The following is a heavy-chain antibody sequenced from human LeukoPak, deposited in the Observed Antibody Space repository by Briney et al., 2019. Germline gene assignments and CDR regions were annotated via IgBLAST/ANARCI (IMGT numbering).Heavy chain of an antibody. CDR3: ARGEWLLDY. J-gene: IGHJ4*02. D-gene: IGHD6-19*01. Sequence: PSETLSLTCAVYGGSFSDYYWSWIRQPPGKGLEWIGEINHSGSTNYNPSLKSRVTISVDTSKNQFSLKLSSVTAADTAVYYCARGEWLLDYWGQGTLVTVSS. CDR2: INHSGST. CDR1: GGSFSDYY. V-gene: IGHV4-34*01.